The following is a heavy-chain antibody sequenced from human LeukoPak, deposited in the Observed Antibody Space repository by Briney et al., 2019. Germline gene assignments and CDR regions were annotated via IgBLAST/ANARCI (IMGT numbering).Heavy chain of an antibody. CDR3: ARHGAYCSGGSCPNWFDP. Sequence: SETLSLTCTVSGGSISSYYWSWIRQPPGKGLDWIGYIYYSGSTNYNPSLKSRVTISVDTSKNQFSLKLSSVTAADTAVYYCARHGAYCSGGSCPNWFDPWGQGTLVTVSS. CDR2: IYYSGST. CDR1: GGSISSYY. D-gene: IGHD2-15*01. V-gene: IGHV4-59*08. J-gene: IGHJ5*02.